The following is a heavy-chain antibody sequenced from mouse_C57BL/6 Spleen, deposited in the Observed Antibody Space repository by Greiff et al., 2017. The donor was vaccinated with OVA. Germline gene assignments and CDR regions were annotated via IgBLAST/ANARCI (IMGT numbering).Heavy chain of an antibody. Sequence: EVQLQQSGPELVKPGASVKISCKASGYSFTGYYMNWVKQSPEKSLEWIGEINPSTGGTTYNQKFKAKATLTVDKSSSTAYMQLKSLTSEDSAVYYCARPSDYYGSSYGFAYWGQGTLVTVSA. D-gene: IGHD1-1*01. CDR2: INPSTGGT. CDR3: ARPSDYYGSSYGFAY. V-gene: IGHV1-42*01. CDR1: GYSFTGYY. J-gene: IGHJ3*01.